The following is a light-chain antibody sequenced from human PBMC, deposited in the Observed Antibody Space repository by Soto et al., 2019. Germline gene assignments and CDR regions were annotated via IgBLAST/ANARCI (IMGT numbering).Light chain of an antibody. CDR2: RNN. J-gene: IGLJ2*01. V-gene: IGLV1-47*01. CDR1: SSNIGSNY. CDR3: AAWDDSLSGVV. Sequence: QSVLTQPPSASGTPGQRVTISCSGSSSNIGSNYVYWYHQLPGTAPKLLISRNNQRPSGVPDRFSGSKSGTSASLAISGLRSEDEADYYCAAWDDSLSGVVFGGGTQLTVL.